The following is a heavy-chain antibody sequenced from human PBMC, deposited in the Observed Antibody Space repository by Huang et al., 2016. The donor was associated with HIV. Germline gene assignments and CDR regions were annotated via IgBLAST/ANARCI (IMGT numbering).Heavy chain of an antibody. CDR1: GFSFSNDA. CDR2: ISNDGTTT. J-gene: IGHJ3*02. Sequence: QGQLVESGGGVVRPGRSLRLSCAAFGFSFSNDAMHWVREAAGKMLEWVTFISNDGTTTDYGNSVKGRFTISRDNFKNTLYLQMNRLRGDDTAVYYCTREYTVAGAFDIWGQGTMVTVSS. V-gene: IGHV3-30-3*01. CDR3: TREYTVAGAFDI. D-gene: IGHD5-12*01.